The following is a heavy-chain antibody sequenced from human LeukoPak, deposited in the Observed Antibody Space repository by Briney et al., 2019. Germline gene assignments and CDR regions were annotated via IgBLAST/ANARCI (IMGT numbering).Heavy chain of an antibody. CDR2: VYTSGSS. CDR1: GDSISSSH. D-gene: IGHD6-13*01. CDR3: ARDLAAAGDGRAFDI. J-gene: IGHJ3*02. Sequence: SETLSLTCTVSGDSISSSHWSWIRQPAGKGLEWIGRVYTSGSSDYNPSLKSPVTMSVDTSKSQFSLKLSSVTVADTAVYYCARDLAAAGDGRAFDIWGQGTKVTVSS. V-gene: IGHV4-4*07.